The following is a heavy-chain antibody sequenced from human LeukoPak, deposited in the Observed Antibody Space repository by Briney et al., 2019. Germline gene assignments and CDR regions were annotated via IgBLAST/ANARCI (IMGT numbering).Heavy chain of an antibody. CDR3: ARERDGLGFDP. J-gene: IGHJ5*02. CDR2: ISSSSSYI. V-gene: IGHV3-21*01. D-gene: IGHD5-24*01. Sequence: GGSLRLSCAASGFTFSSYSMNWVRQAPGKGLEWVSSISSSSSYIYYADSVKGRFTISRDNAKNSLYLQMNSLRAEGTAVYYCARERDGLGFDPWGQGTLVIVSS. CDR1: GFTFSSYS.